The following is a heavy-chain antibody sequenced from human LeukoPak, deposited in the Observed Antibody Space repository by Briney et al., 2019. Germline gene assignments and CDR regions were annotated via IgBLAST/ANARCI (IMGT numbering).Heavy chain of an antibody. CDR1: GFTFSSYW. D-gene: IGHD3-16*02. CDR3: ARRYDYVWGSYHYFDY. V-gene: IGHV3-7*01. CDR2: IKQDGSEK. Sequence: GGSLRLSCAASGFTFSSYWMSWVRQAPGKGLEWVANIKQDGSEKYYVDSVKGRFIISRDNAKNSLYLQMNSLRAEDTAVYYCARRYDYVWGSYHYFDYWGQGTLVTVSS. J-gene: IGHJ4*02.